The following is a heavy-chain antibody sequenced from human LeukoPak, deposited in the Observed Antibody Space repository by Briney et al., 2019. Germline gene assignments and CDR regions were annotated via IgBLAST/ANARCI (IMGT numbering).Heavy chain of an antibody. Sequence: GGSLRLSCAASGFTFSSYWMSWVRQAPGKGLEWVANIKQDGSEKYYVDSVKGRFTISRDNAKNSLYLQMNSLRAEDTAVYYCARELSCSSTSCHAAGYYYYYYMDVWGKGTTVTISS. D-gene: IGHD2-2*01. CDR3: ARELSCSSTSCHAAGYYYYYYMDV. CDR1: GFTFSSYW. V-gene: IGHV3-7*01. CDR2: IKQDGSEK. J-gene: IGHJ6*03.